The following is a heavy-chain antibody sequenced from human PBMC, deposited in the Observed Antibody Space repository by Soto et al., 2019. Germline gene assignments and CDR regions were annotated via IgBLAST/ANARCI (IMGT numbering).Heavy chain of an antibody. CDR3: ARGRGSGYSDY. J-gene: IGHJ4*02. D-gene: IGHD3-22*01. V-gene: IGHV3-21*01. Sequence: GGSLRLSCAASGFTFSSYSMNWVRQAPGKVLEWVSSISSSSSYIYYADSVKGRFTISRDNAKNSLYLQMNSPRAEDTAVYYCARGRGSGYSDYWGQGTLVTVSS. CDR2: ISSSSSYI. CDR1: GFTFSSYS.